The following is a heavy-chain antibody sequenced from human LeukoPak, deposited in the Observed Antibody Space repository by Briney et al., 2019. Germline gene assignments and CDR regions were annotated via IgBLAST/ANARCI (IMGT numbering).Heavy chain of an antibody. J-gene: IGHJ4*02. V-gene: IGHV4-4*02. Sequence: SETLSLTCAVSGDSINSSKWWNWVRQPPGQGLEWIAEIYHSGDTNYNPSLKSRVTISLDKSKNHFSLKLTSVTAADTALYFCARAGGGTYYFDFWGQGTLVTVSS. CDR1: GDSINSSKW. D-gene: IGHD1-26*01. CDR2: IYHSGDT. CDR3: ARAGGGTYYFDF.